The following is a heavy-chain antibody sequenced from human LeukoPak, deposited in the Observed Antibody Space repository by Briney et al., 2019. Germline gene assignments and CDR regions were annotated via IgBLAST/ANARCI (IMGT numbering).Heavy chain of an antibody. CDR2: IYPGDSDT. Sequence: GESLKISCEASGYTFTRYWIGWVRQMPGKGLEWMGIIYPGDSDTRYSPSFQGQVTISADKSISTAYLQWSSLKASDTAMYYCARHGGRWFGDHPSGPFDYWGQGTLVTVSS. V-gene: IGHV5-51*01. J-gene: IGHJ4*02. CDR3: ARHGGRWFGDHPSGPFDY. CDR1: GYTFTRYW. D-gene: IGHD3-10*01.